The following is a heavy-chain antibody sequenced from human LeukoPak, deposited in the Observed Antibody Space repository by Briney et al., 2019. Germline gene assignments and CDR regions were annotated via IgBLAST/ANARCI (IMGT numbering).Heavy chain of an antibody. Sequence: GAPVKVSCKASGYTFTSYYMHWVRQAPGQGLEWMGIINPSGGSTSYAQKFQGRVTMTRDTSTSTVYMELSSLRSEDTAVYYCARDREPITSFDPWGQGTLVTVSS. CDR2: INPSGGST. CDR3: ARDREPITSFDP. D-gene: IGHD5-24*01. V-gene: IGHV1-46*01. CDR1: GYTFTSYY. J-gene: IGHJ5*02.